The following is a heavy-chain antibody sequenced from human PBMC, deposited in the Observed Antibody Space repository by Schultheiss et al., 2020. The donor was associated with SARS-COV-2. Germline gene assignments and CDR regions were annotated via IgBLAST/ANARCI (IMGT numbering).Heavy chain of an antibody. CDR1: GGSINYYY. Sequence: SETLSLTCTVSGGSINYYYWSWIRQPPGKRPEWIGYIFYSGRTAYNPSLQSRVTISVDTSKNQFSLKLSSVTAADTAVYYCARGRDGSSWYLDHWGQGTLVTVSS. CDR3: ARGRDGSSWYLDH. V-gene: IGHV4-59*01. CDR2: IFYSGRT. D-gene: IGHD6-13*01. J-gene: IGHJ5*02.